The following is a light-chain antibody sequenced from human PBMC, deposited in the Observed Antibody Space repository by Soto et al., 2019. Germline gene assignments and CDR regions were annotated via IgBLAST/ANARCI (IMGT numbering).Light chain of an antibody. V-gene: IGLV3-25*02. J-gene: IGLJ2*01. Sequence: SYELTQSPSVSVSPGQTARITCSGETLAKQYVYWYQQRSGQAPVLVIYKDTERPSGTPERISGSSSGTVARLTISGVKAEDEADYYCQSGDSSGTYEVFGGGTKLTVL. CDR2: KDT. CDR3: QSGDSSGTYEV. CDR1: TLAKQY.